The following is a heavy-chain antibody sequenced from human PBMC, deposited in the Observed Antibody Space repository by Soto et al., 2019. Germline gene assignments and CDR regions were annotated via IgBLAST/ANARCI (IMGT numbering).Heavy chain of an antibody. CDR1: GYTFTSYA. D-gene: IGHD1-1*01. V-gene: IGHV1-3*01. J-gene: IGHJ6*02. Sequence: GASVKVSCKASGYTFTSYAMHWVRQAPGQRLEWMGWINAGNGNTKYSQKFQGRVTITRDTSASTAYMELSSLRSEDTAVYYCATLLEGAYYYYGVDVWGQGTTVTVSS. CDR2: INAGNGNT. CDR3: ATLLEGAYYYYGVDV.